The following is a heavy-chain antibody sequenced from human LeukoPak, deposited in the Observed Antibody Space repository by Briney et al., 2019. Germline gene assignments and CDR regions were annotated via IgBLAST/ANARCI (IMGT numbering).Heavy chain of an antibody. CDR1: GFTFSSYS. CDR2: ISSSSSYI. Sequence: PGGSLRLSCAASGFTFSSYSMNWVRQAPGKGLEWVSSISSSSSYIYYADSVKGRFTISRDNAKNSLYLQMNSLRAEDTAVYYCARGHYDSSGYYYAGDDYWGQGTLVTVSS. D-gene: IGHD3-22*01. CDR3: ARGHYDSSGYYYAGDDY. J-gene: IGHJ4*02. V-gene: IGHV3-21*01.